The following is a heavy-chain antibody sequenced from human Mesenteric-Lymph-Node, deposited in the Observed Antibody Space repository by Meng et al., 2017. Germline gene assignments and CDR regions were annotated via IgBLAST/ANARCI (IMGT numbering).Heavy chain of an antibody. D-gene: IGHD3-10*01. Sequence: QLLLQQCRASRLNPAEPLPLPPRVYCVSVSGDYWSWIRQPPGKGLEWIGEINHSGSTNYNPSLKSRVTISVDTSKNQFSLKLSSVTAADTAVYYCARGPGMDGSVSYPYDYWGQGTLVTVSS. J-gene: IGHJ4*02. CDR2: INHSGST. CDR1: CVSVSGDY. V-gene: IGHV4-34*01. CDR3: ARGPGMDGSVSYPYDY.